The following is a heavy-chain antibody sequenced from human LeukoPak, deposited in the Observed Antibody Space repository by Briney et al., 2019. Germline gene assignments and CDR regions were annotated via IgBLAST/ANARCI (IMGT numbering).Heavy chain of an antibody. J-gene: IGHJ4*02. D-gene: IGHD3-3*01. V-gene: IGHV4-61*02. CDR2: IYTSGST. Sequence: PSETLSLTCTVSGGSISGGSYYWSWIRQPAGKGLEWIGRIYTSGSTNYNPSLKSRVTISVDTSKNQFSLKLSSVTAADTAVYYCASAKTDFWSGYYSYWGQGTLVTVSS. CDR1: GGSISGGSYY. CDR3: ASAKTDFWSGYYSY.